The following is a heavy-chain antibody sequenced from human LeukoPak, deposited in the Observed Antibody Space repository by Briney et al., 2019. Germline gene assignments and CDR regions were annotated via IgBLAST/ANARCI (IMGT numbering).Heavy chain of an antibody. CDR3: AIDGSSWYSPASYWYFDL. CDR1: GSSISSSSYY. J-gene: IGHJ2*01. Sequence: KPSETLSLTCTVSGSSISSSSYYWGWIRQPPGKGVEWIGSIYYSGSTYYNPSLKSRVTISVDTSKNQFSLKLSSVTAADTAVYYCAIDGSSWYSPASYWYFDLWGRGTLVTVSS. D-gene: IGHD6-13*01. CDR2: IYYSGST. V-gene: IGHV4-39*01.